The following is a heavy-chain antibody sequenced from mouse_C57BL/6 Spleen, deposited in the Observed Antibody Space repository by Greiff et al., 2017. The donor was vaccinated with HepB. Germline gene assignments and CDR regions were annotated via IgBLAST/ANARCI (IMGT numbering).Heavy chain of an antibody. J-gene: IGHJ2*01. V-gene: IGHV5-4*01. D-gene: IGHD3-3*01. Sequence: EVKLMESGGGLVNPGGSLKLSCAASGFTFSSYAMSWVRQTPEKRLEWVATISDGGSYTYYPDNVKGRFTIARDNAKNNLYLQMSHLKSEDTAMYYCARDRAGSYWGQGTTLTVSS. CDR1: GFTFSSYA. CDR2: ISDGGSYT. CDR3: ARDRAGSY.